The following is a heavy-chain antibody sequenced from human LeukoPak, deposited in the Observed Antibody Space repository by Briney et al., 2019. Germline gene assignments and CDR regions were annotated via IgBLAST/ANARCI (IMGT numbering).Heavy chain of an antibody. J-gene: IGHJ1*01. CDR1: GFTFSGYY. D-gene: IGHD3-9*01. CDR3: ATEGPPSNDWTPFPH. CDR2: IHGNGSTI. V-gene: IGHV3-11*01. Sequence: GGSLRLSCAASGFTFSGYYMSWIRQSPGKGLEWISYIHGNGSTIYYADSVKGRFTISRDSAKNSLYLQMNSLRAEDTAVYYCATEGPPSNDWTPFPHWGQGTPVTVSS.